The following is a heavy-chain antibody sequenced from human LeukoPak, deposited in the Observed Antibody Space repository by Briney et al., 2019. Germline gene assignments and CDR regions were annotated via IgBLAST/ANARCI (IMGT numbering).Heavy chain of an antibody. CDR2: IRSSGTTI. CDR1: GFTFSDYY. CDR3: ARDRGAVTDVFDY. D-gene: IGHD6-19*01. V-gene: IGHV3-11*04. J-gene: IGHJ4*02. Sequence: PGGSLRLSCVASGFTFSDYYMSWIRQAPGKGLEWVSYIRSSGTTIHYADSAKGRFTISRDNAKNSLYLQMNSLRAEDTAVYYCARDRGAVTDVFDYWGQGTLVTISS.